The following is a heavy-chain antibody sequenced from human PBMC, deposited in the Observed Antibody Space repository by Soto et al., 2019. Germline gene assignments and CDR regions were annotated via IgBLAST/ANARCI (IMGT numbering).Heavy chain of an antibody. V-gene: IGHV3-23*01. CDR2: ISGSGGST. D-gene: IGHD3-22*01. J-gene: IGHJ4*02. CDR1: GFTFSSYA. CDR3: AKVGRGYYDSSGYSDY. Sequence: GGSLRLSCAASGFTFSSYAMSWVRQAPGKGLEWVSAISGSGGSTYYTDSVKGRFTISRDNSKNTLYLQMNSLRAEDTAVYYCAKVGRGYYDSSGYSDYWGQGTLVTVSS.